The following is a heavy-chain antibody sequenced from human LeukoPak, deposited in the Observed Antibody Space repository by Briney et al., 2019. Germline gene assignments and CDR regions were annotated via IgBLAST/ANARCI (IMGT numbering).Heavy chain of an antibody. Sequence: GGSLRLSCAASVFTFSSTGMHWVRQAPGKGLEWVSSISGSAGSTYYTDSVKGRFTISRDNSKNTLDLQMNSLRVEDTAVYYCAKRYCADGVCYSFDYWGQGTLVTVSS. J-gene: IGHJ4*02. CDR3: AKRYCADGVCYSFDY. V-gene: IGHV3-23*01. CDR1: VFTFSSTG. CDR2: ISGSAGST. D-gene: IGHD2-8*01.